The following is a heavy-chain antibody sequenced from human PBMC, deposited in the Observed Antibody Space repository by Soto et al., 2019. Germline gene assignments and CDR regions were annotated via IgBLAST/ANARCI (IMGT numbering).Heavy chain of an antibody. CDR3: AREEYGSGPPGEIDY. V-gene: IGHV1-69*08. CDR1: GGTFSSYT. D-gene: IGHD3-10*01. J-gene: IGHJ4*02. Sequence: QVQLVQSGAEVKKPGSSVKVSCKASGGTFSSYTISWVRQAPGQGLEWMVRIIPILGIANYAQKFQGRVTMTADKSTSTDYMELSSLRSEDTAVYYCAREEYGSGPPGEIDYWGQGTLVTASS. CDR2: IIPILGIA.